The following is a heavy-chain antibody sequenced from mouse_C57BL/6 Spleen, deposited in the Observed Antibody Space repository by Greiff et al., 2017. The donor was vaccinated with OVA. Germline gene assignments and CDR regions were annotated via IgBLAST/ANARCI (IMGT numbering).Heavy chain of an antibody. CDR1: GFTFSDYG. Sequence: EVKLMESGGGLVQPGGSLKLSCAASGFTFSDYGMAWVRQAPRKGPEWVAFISNLAYSIYYADTVTGRFTISRENAKNTLYLEMSSLRSEDTAMYYCARRAGGYFDYWGQGTTITVSS. J-gene: IGHJ2*01. CDR2: ISNLAYSI. CDR3: ARRAGGYFDY. V-gene: IGHV5-15*01. D-gene: IGHD3-3*01.